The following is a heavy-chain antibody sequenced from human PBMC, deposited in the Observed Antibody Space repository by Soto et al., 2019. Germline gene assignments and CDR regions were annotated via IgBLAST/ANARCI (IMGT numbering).Heavy chain of an antibody. D-gene: IGHD3-22*01. Sequence: EVQLMESGGGLVKPGGSLRLSCAASGFTLINYSMNWVRQAPGKGLEWVSSISSSSGYIYYADSVKGRFTISRDNAKNSLYLQMNSLRAEDTAVYYCARGGQVYDTSGYYRFDYWGQGTLVTVSS. CDR3: ARGGQVYDTSGYYRFDY. V-gene: IGHV3-21*02. CDR1: GFTLINYS. CDR2: ISSSSGYI. J-gene: IGHJ4*02.